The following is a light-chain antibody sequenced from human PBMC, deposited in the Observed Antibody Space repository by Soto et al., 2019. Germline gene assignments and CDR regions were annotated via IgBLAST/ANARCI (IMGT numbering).Light chain of an antibody. CDR2: DAS. CDR3: PHYDNLPLT. V-gene: IGKV1-33*01. Sequence: DIQMTQSPSSLSASVGDRVTITCQASQDITTYLKWYQKKAGIAPKVLLSDASNLETRVPPRFSGSRSGTEFTWTISGLPPEDFATDYCPHYDNLPLTFGP. J-gene: IGKJ3*01. CDR1: QDITTY.